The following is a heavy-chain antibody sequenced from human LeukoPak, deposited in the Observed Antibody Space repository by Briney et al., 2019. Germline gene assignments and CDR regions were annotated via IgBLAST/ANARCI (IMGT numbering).Heavy chain of an antibody. V-gene: IGHV3-21*01. J-gene: IGHJ3*02. D-gene: IGHD2-2*01. CDR2: ISSSSSYI. CDR3: ARGPVVPAAIGAFDI. CDR1: GFTFSSYS. Sequence: AGGSLRLSCAASGFTFSSYSMNWVRQAPGKGLELVSSISSSSSYIYYADSVKGRFTISRDNAKNSLYLQMNSLRAEDTAVYYCARGPVVPAAIGAFDIWGQGTMVTVSS.